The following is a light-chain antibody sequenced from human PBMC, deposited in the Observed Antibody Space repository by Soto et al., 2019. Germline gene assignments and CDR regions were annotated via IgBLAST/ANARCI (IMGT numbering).Light chain of an antibody. V-gene: IGKV3-20*01. Sequence: IVLTQSPGTLSLSPGERATLSCRASQSVSNNYLAWYQQKPGQPPRLLIYGASSRATSIPERFSGGGSATDFTLTSSLVAHEDSADYYCQHYSSPGTFGQGSKVDIK. CDR2: GAS. CDR3: QHYSSPGT. CDR1: QSVSNNY. J-gene: IGKJ1*01.